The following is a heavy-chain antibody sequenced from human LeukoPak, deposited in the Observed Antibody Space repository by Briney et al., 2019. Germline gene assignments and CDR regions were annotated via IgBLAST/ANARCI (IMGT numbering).Heavy chain of an antibody. D-gene: IGHD6-19*01. CDR2: ISAYNGNT. Sequence: GASVKVSCKASGYTFISYAIHWVRQAPGQRLEWMGWISAYNGNTNYAQKLQGRVTMTTDTSTSTAYMELRSLRAEDTAVYYCAKGPRDSGWYRNDAFDIWGQGTMVTVSS. J-gene: IGHJ3*02. CDR3: AKGPRDSGWYRNDAFDI. V-gene: IGHV1-18*01. CDR1: GYTFISYA.